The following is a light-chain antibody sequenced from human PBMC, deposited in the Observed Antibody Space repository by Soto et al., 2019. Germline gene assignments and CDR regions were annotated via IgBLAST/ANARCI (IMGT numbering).Light chain of an antibody. CDR3: QQVKTYPRT. CDR1: QSISSW. V-gene: IGKV1-5*01. J-gene: IGKJ4*01. CDR2: DVS. Sequence: APCSAAVGERWSITWMASQSISSWLAWYQQKPGKAPKLLIYDVSSLESGVPSRFSGSGSGTEFTLSICSLQPDDFPSYYCQQVKTYPRTFGGGTKVDIK.